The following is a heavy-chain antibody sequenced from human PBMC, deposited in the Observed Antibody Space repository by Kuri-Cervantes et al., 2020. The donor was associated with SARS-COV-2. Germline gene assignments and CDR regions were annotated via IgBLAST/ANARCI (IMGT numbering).Heavy chain of an antibody. J-gene: IGHJ5*02. Sequence: SETLSLTCTVSGGSLSGHYWSWVRQPPGKGLEWIGNIFYSGSTNYNPYLKSRVTISVDTSKNQFSLKLSSVTAADTAVYYCARDPNANHNNWFDPWGQGTLVTVSS. CDR3: ARDPNANHNNWFDP. CDR2: IFYSGST. D-gene: IGHD4/OR15-4a*01. V-gene: IGHV4-59*11. CDR1: GGSLSGHY.